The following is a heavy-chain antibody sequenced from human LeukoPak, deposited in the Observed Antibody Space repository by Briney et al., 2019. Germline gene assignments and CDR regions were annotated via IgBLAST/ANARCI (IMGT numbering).Heavy chain of an antibody. Sequence: GGSLGLSCAASGFTFSSYAMHWVRQAPGNGLEWVAVISYDGSNKYYADSVKGRFTISRDNSKNTLYLQMNSLRAEDTAVYYCAKGRTVTSRDNFDYWGQGTLVTVSS. J-gene: IGHJ4*02. CDR1: GFTFSSYA. V-gene: IGHV3-30-3*01. CDR2: ISYDGSNK. CDR3: AKGRTVTSRDNFDY. D-gene: IGHD1/OR15-1a*01.